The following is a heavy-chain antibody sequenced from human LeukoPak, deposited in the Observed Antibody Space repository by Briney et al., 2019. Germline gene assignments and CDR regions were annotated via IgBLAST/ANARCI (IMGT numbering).Heavy chain of an antibody. D-gene: IGHD3-9*01. J-gene: IGHJ4*02. CDR2: ISSSSSTI. CDR3: ARAGGDILTGYHPAFDY. Sequence: PGGSLRLSCAASGFTFSSYSMNWVRQAPGKGLEWVSYISSSSSTIYYADSVEGRFTISRDNAKNSLYLQMNSLRAEDTAVYYCARAGGDILTGYHPAFDYWGQGTLVTVSS. V-gene: IGHV3-48*01. CDR1: GFTFSSYS.